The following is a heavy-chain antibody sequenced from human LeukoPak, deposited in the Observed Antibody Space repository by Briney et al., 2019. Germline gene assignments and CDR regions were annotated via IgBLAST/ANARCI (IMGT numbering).Heavy chain of an antibody. CDR1: GVTLLTHG. CDR3: ARGVEPLAANTLAY. J-gene: IGHJ4*02. Sequence: AGGFLRLSCSAPGVTLLTHGMTWVRPAPRQGPEWGSVLYSDGNTKYADSVQGRFTISRDNSKNTLYLEMNSLSPDDTAVYYCARGVEPLAANTLAYWGQGTLVTVSS. V-gene: IGHV3-53*01. D-gene: IGHD1-14*01. CDR2: LYSDGNT.